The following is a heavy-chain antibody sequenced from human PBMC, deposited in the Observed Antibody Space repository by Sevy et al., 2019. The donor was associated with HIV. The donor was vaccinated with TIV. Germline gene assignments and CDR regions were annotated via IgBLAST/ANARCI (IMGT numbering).Heavy chain of an antibody. CDR1: GGTFSSYG. CDR2: IIPIFVTT. V-gene: IGHV1-69*13. CDR3: ARDGEYSTSWSDRYYFDY. J-gene: IGHJ4*02. Sequence: ASVKVSCKVSGGTFSSYGISWVRQAPGQGLEWMGGIIPIFVTTHYAQQFQGRVRITADESTRTVYMEVSSLRSEETTVYYCARDGEYSTSWSDRYYFDYWGQGTLVTVSS. D-gene: IGHD6-13*01.